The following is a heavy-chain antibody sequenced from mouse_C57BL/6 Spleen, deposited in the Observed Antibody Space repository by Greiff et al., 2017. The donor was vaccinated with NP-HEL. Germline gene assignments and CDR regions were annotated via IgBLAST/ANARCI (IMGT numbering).Heavy chain of an antibody. CDR3: ARDEVLGLAWFAY. D-gene: IGHD2-14*01. J-gene: IGHJ3*01. CDR2: ISDGGSYT. V-gene: IGHV5-4*01. CDR1: GFTFSSYA. Sequence: EVKLQESGGGLVKPGGSLKLSCAASGFTFSSYAMSWVRQTPEKRLEWVATISDGGSYTYYPDNVKGRFTISRDNAKNNLYLQMSHLKSEDTAMYYCARDEVLGLAWFAYWGQGTLVTVSA.